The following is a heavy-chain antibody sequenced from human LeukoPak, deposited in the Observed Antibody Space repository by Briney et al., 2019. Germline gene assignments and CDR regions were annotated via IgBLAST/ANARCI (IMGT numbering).Heavy chain of an antibody. CDR2: IYYSGST. CDR1: GGSISSSSYY. J-gene: IGHJ4*02. CDR3: ARQVRSGWYYFDY. D-gene: IGHD6-19*01. V-gene: IGHV4-39*01. Sequence: SETLSLTCTVSGGSISSSSYYWGWIRQPPGKGLEWIGSIYYSGSTYYNPSLKSRVTISVDTSKNQFSLKLSSVTAADTAVYYCARQVRSGWYYFDYSGQGTLVTVSS.